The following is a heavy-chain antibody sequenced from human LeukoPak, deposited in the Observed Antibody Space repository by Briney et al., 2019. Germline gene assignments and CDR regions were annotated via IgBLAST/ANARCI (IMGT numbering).Heavy chain of an antibody. CDR1: GFTFDDYA. V-gene: IGHV3-9*01. J-gene: IGHJ6*03. CDR3: AREHSGYDFPGRDYYYMDV. D-gene: IGHD5-12*01. Sequence: GGSLRLSCAASGFTFDDYAMHWVRQAPGKGLEWVSGISWNSGSIGYADSVKGRFTISRDNAKNSLYLQMNSLRAEDTAVYYCAREHSGYDFPGRDYYYMDVWDKGTTVTVSS. CDR2: ISWNSGSI.